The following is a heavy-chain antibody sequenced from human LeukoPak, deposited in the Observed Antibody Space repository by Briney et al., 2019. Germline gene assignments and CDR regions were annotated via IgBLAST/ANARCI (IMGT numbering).Heavy chain of an antibody. CDR2: INPSGGST. Sequence: ASVKVSCKASGYTFTSYYMHWVRQAPGQGLEWMGIINPSGGSTSYAQKFQGRVTMTRDTSTSTVYMELSSLRSEDTAVYYCARALGYCSSTSCRPNDAFDIWGQGTMVTVSS. J-gene: IGHJ3*02. CDR1: GYTFTSYY. V-gene: IGHV1-46*01. CDR3: ARALGYCSSTSCRPNDAFDI. D-gene: IGHD2-2*01.